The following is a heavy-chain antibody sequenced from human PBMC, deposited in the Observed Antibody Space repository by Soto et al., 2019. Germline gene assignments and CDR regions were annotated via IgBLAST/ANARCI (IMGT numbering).Heavy chain of an antibody. D-gene: IGHD3-3*01. CDR1: GFTFSDYY. V-gene: IGHV3-11*01. CDR2: ISSSGNTI. J-gene: IGHJ5*02. Sequence: QVQLVESGGGLVKPGGSLRLSCAASGFTFSDYYMTWIRQAPGKGLEWVSYISSSGNTIYYADSVKGRFTISRDNAKNSLYLQRSRLRADDTAVYYGAIDRGADFWSACVDPWGQGTLVTVSS. CDR3: AIDRGADFWSACVDP.